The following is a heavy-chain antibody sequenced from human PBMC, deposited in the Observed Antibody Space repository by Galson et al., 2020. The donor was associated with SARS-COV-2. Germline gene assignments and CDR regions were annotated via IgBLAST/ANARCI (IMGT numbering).Heavy chain of an antibody. CDR3: ATDFAIFGVVILHY. CDR2: FDPEDGET. J-gene: IGHJ4*02. V-gene: IGHV1-24*01. Sequence: ASVKVSCKVSGYTLTELSMPWVRQPPGKGLEWLGGFDPEDGETIYPQKLQRRVTMTEDTSTDTAYMELSSLRSEDTAVYYCATDFAIFGVVILHYWGQGTLVTVSS. CDR1: GYTLTELS. D-gene: IGHD3-3*01.